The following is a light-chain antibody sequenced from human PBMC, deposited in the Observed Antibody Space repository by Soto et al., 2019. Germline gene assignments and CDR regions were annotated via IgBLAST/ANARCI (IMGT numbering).Light chain of an antibody. CDR3: QQYNNWPPLT. V-gene: IGKV3-15*01. CDR1: QSVSNN. CDR2: GAS. Sequence: EIVMTQSPATLSVSPGERATLSCRASQSVSNNLAWYQQKPGQAPSLLIYGASPRATCIPARYSGSGSGTDFSPAICSLQSEDFAVYYCQQYNNWPPLTFGGGTKVQIK. J-gene: IGKJ4*01.